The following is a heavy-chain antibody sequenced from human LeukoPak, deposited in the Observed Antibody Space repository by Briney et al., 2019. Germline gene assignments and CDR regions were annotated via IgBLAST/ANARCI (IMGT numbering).Heavy chain of an antibody. D-gene: IGHD3-10*01. J-gene: IGHJ4*02. CDR3: TGNYYGSGSYADFDY. CDR2: IRSTANGYAT. V-gene: IGHV3-73*01. CDR1: GFTFSGSA. Sequence: GGSLRLSCAASGFTFSGSAIHWVRQASGKGLEWVGRIRSTANGYATAYAASVKGRFTISRDDSKNTAYLQMDSLKTEDTAVYYCTGNYYGSGSYADFDYWGQGTLVTVSS.